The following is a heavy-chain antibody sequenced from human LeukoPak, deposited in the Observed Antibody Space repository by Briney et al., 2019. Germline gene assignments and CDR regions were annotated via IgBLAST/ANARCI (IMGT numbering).Heavy chain of an antibody. CDR3: ARGVRTVVVVAANNWFDP. D-gene: IGHD2-15*01. V-gene: IGHV3-21*01. CDR1: GFTFSGDS. CDR2: ISSSGSYI. Sequence: PGGSLRLSSAAPGFTFSGDSMNWVRQAPGKRLEWVSSISSSGSYIYYAASVKGRFTISRDNAKNSLYLQMNSLRAEDTAVYYCARGVRTVVVVAANNWFDPWGQGTLVTVSS. J-gene: IGHJ5*02.